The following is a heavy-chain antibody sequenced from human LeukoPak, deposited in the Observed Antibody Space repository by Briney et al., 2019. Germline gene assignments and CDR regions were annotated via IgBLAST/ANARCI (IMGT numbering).Heavy chain of an antibody. CDR2: ISSSSSYI. Sequence: GGSLRLSCAASGFTLSSYSMNWVRQAPGKGLEWVSSISSSSSYIYYADSVKGRFTISRDNAKNSLSLQMNSLRAEDTAVYYCAREGTTVTFAYWGQGTLVTVSS. J-gene: IGHJ4*02. D-gene: IGHD4-17*01. CDR1: GFTLSSYS. CDR3: AREGTTVTFAY. V-gene: IGHV3-21*01.